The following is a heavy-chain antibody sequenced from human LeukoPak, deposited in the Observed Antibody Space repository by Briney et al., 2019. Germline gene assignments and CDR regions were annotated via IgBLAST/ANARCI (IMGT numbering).Heavy chain of an antibody. CDR1: GFTFDDYA. Sequence: GGSLRLSCAASGFTFDDYAMHWVRQAPGKGLEWVSLISWDGGSTYYADSVKGRFTISRDNSKNSLYLQMNSLRAEDTALYYCAKDIGVGATTDYYYYGMDVWGQGTTVTVSS. CDR2: ISWDGGST. V-gene: IGHV3-43D*03. J-gene: IGHJ6*02. D-gene: IGHD1-26*01. CDR3: AKDIGVGATTDYYYYGMDV.